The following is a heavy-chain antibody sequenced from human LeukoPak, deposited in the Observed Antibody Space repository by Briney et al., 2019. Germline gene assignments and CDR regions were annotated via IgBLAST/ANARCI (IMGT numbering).Heavy chain of an antibody. D-gene: IGHD2-8*02. V-gene: IGHV4-59*08. J-gene: IGHJ6*03. CDR3: ARHVWYYYYYYYMDV. CDR1: GGSISTYY. Sequence: SETLSLTCTVSGGSISTYYWTWIRQPPGKGLEWIGYIYHSGSTNYNPSLKSRVTISVDTSKNQFSLKLSSVTAADTAVYYCARHVWYYYYYYYMDVWGKGTTVTISS. CDR2: IYHSGST.